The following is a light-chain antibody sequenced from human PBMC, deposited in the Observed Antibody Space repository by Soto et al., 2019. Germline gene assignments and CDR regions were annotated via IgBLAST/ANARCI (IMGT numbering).Light chain of an antibody. CDR3: CSYAGSYTHV. Sequence: QYALTQPRSASGSPGQSVTISCTGTSSDVGGYNYVSWYQQHPGKAPKLMIYDVSKRPSGVPDRFSGSKSGNTASLTISGLQAEDEADYYCCSYAGSYTHVFGTGTKVTVL. CDR2: DVS. V-gene: IGLV2-11*01. CDR1: SSDVGGYNY. J-gene: IGLJ1*01.